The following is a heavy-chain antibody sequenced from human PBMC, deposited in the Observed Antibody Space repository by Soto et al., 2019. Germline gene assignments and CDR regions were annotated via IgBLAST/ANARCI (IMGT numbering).Heavy chain of an antibody. Sequence: GESLKISCKGSGYTFSSHWIAWVRQMPGKGLEWMGMIFGGDSDTRYSPSFQGQVTFSADKSISTAYLQWSSLKASDTAMYYCARHNIVVVQSYYYYGMDVWGQGTTVTVSS. CDR3: ARHNIVVVQSYYYYGMDV. D-gene: IGHD3-22*01. V-gene: IGHV5-51*01. J-gene: IGHJ6*02. CDR1: GYTFSSHW. CDR2: IFGGDSDT.